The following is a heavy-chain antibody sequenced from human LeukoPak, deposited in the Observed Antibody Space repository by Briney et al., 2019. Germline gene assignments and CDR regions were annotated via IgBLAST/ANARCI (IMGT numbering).Heavy chain of an antibody. CDR1: GFSLSTHN. CDR3: ARETSGAVVMSYYYMDV. CDR2: ISSSSSYI. V-gene: IGHV3-21*01. J-gene: IGHJ6*03. Sequence: GGSLRLSCAASGFSLSTHNMNWVRQAPGKGLEWVSSISSSSSYIYYADSVKGRFTISRDNAKNSLYLQMNSLRAEDTAVYYCARETSGAVVMSYYYMDVWGKGTTVTISS. D-gene: IGHD3-22*01.